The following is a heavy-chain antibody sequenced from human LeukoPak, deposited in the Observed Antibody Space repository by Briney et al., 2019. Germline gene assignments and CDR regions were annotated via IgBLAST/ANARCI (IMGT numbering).Heavy chain of an antibody. CDR1: GGTFSSYA. Sequence: GASVKVSCKASGGTFSSYAISWVRQAPGQGLEWMGRIIPIFGTANYAQKFQGRVTMTRDTSTSTVYMELSSLRSEDTAVYYCARGLPNRSWHSSSWPLDYWGQGTLVTVSS. CDR2: IIPIFGTA. D-gene: IGHD6-13*01. J-gene: IGHJ4*02. CDR3: ARGLPNRSWHSSSWPLDY. V-gene: IGHV1-69*05.